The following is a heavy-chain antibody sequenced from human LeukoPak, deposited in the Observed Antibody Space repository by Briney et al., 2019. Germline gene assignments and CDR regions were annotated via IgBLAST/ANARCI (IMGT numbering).Heavy chain of an antibody. CDR2: IYHSGST. J-gene: IGHJ4*02. CDR3: ARRRVIAVAGSYFDY. CDR1: GYSISSGYY. Sequence: PSETLSLTCAVSGYSISSGYYWGWIRPPPGKGLEWIGSIYHSGSTYYNPSLKSRATISVDTSKNQFSLKLSSVTAADTAVYYCARRRVIAVAGSYFDYWGQGTLVTVSS. V-gene: IGHV4-38-2*01. D-gene: IGHD6-19*01.